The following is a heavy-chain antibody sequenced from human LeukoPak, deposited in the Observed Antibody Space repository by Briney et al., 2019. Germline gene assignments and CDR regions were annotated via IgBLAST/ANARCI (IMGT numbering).Heavy chain of an antibody. Sequence: GASVKVSCKASGYTFTSYDINWVRQATGQGLEWMGWMNPNSGNTGYAQKFQGRVTMTRDTSIRTAYMELSSLTSDDTAVYYCAKVYGFCSGSSCSRQPLPLGYWGQGTLVTVSS. J-gene: IGHJ4*02. CDR2: MNPNSGNT. V-gene: IGHV1-8*01. CDR1: GYTFTSYD. D-gene: IGHD2-2*03. CDR3: AKVYGFCSGSSCSRQPLPLGY.